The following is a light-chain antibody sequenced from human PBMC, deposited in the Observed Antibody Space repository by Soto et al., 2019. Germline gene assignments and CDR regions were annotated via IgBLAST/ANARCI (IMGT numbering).Light chain of an antibody. CDR3: AACDDSLNGV. Sequence: QSVLTQPPSASGTPGQRVTISCSGSSSNIGSNTVNWYQQLPGTAPKLLIYSNNQRPSGVPDRFSGSKSGTSASLAISGLHSEDEADYYCAACDDSLNGVFGGGTKLTVL. V-gene: IGLV1-44*01. J-gene: IGLJ2*01. CDR2: SNN. CDR1: SSNIGSNT.